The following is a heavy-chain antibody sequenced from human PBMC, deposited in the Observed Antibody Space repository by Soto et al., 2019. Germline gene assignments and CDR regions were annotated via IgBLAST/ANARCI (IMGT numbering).Heavy chain of an antibody. CDR3: ARGYIVVVPVFDY. J-gene: IGHJ4*02. D-gene: IGHD2-2*01. V-gene: IGHV6-1*01. CDR2: TYYRSKWYN. Sequence: SPTQSLTCDISGDSVSSNSAAWNWIRQSPSRGLEWLGRTYYRSKWYNDYAVSVKSRITINPDTSKNQFSLQLNSVTPEDTAVYYCARGYIVVVPVFDYWGQGTLVTVSS. CDR1: GDSVSSNSAA.